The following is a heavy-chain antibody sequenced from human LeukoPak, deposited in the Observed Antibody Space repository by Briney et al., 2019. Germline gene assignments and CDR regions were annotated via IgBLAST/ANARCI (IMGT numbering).Heavy chain of an antibody. D-gene: IGHD3-10*01. J-gene: IGHJ4*02. V-gene: IGHV4-59*12. Sequence: PSETLSLTCTVSGDSISGYYWSWIRQPPGKGLEWIGYIHYSGSTNYNPSLKSRVSMSVDTSKNQFSLKLNSVTAADTAVYYCARSYGSGSNDYWGQGTLVIVSS. CDR2: IHYSGST. CDR3: ARSYGSGSNDY. CDR1: GDSISGYY.